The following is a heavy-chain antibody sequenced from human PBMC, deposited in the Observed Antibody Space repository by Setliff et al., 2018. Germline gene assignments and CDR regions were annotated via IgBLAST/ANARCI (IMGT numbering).Heavy chain of an antibody. D-gene: IGHD2-21*01. CDR2: IYCNDEK. V-gene: IGHV2-5*01. J-gene: IGHJ4*02. Sequence: SGPTLVNPTQTLTLTCTFSGFSLSTSRVGVGWIRQPPGKALEWLALIYCNDEKPYSPSLKSRLTFTKDTSKKQVVITMTNMAAVDTATYYCAHSAGGGNSPRHDYWGQGTLVTVSS. CDR3: AHSAGGGNSPRHDY. CDR1: GFSLSTSRVG.